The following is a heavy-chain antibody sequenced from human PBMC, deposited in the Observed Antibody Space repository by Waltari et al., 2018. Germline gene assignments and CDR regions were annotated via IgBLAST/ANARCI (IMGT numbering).Heavy chain of an antibody. CDR1: GGSIRSSSSY. Sequence: QLQLQESRPALVKPSEPLSPTCTVSGGSIRSSSSYWCWIRQPPGKGLGWIGSIYYSGSTYYNPSLKSRVTISVDTSKNQFSLKLSSVTAADTAVYYCARVTLVQGGRGDYWGQGTLVTVSS. V-gene: IGHV4-39*07. J-gene: IGHJ4*02. CDR3: ARVTLVQGGRGDY. D-gene: IGHD3-10*01. CDR2: IYYSGST.